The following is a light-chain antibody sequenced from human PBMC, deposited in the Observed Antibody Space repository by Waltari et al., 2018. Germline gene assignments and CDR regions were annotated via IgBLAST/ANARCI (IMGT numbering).Light chain of an antibody. CDR3: SCRDNSGFRHV. CDR1: SLRSYY. CDR2: GQN. Sequence: SSDLTQDPAVSVALGQTVRITCQGDSLRSYYATWYQQKPGQAPVLVIFGQNKRPSGIPDRFSGSSARNTASLTITGAQAGEEADYYCSCRDNSGFRHVVGTGTKVTV. J-gene: IGLJ1*01. V-gene: IGLV3-19*01.